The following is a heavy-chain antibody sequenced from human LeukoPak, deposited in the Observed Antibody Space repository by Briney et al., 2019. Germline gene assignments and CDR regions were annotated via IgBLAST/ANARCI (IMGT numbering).Heavy chain of an antibody. J-gene: IGHJ4*02. D-gene: IGHD1-26*01. CDR1: GGSFSGYY. Sequence: SETLSLTCAVYGGSFSGYYWSWIRQPPGKGLEWIGEINHSGSTNYNPSLKSRVTISVDTSKNQFSLKLSSVTAADTAVYYCVGGSYLLDYWGQGTLVTVSS. CDR3: VGGSYLLDY. CDR2: INHSGST. V-gene: IGHV4-34*01.